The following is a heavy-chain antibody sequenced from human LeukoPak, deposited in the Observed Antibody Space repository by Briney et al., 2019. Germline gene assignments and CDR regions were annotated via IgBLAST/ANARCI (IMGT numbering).Heavy chain of an antibody. J-gene: IGHJ4*02. V-gene: IGHV4-38-2*02. CDR2: IYHSGST. CDR1: GYSISSGYY. Sequence: SETLSLTCTVSGYSISSGYYWGWIRQPPGKGLEWIGSIYHSGSTYYNPSLKSRVTISVDTSKNQFSLKLSSVTAADTAVYYCARGHLTFHYWGQGTLVTISS. D-gene: IGHD3-9*01. CDR3: ARGHLTFHY.